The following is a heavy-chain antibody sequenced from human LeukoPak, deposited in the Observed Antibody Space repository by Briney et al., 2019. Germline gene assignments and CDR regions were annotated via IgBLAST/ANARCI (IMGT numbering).Heavy chain of an antibody. J-gene: IGHJ4*02. CDR2: INPNSGGT. CDR1: GYTFTGYY. V-gene: IGHV1-2*02. D-gene: IGHD6-6*01. Sequence: ASVKVSCKASGYTFTGYYMHWVRQAPGQGLEWMGWINPNSGGTNYAQKFQGRVTMTRDTSISPAYMELSRLRSDDTAVYYCARGERIYYSSSSGPFDYWGQGTLVTVSS. CDR3: ARGERIYYSSSSGPFDY.